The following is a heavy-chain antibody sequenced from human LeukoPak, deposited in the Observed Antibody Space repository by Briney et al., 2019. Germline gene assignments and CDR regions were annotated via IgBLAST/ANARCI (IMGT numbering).Heavy chain of an antibody. CDR2: ISSSSSTI. J-gene: IGHJ4*02. CDR3: ASPGASDY. V-gene: IGHV3-48*01. Sequence: GGSLRLSCAASGFTFSSYSMNWVRQAPGKGLEWVSYISSSSSTIYYADSVKGRFTISRDKAKNSLYLQMNSLRAEDTAVYYCASPGASDYWGQGTLVTVSS. D-gene: IGHD1-26*01. CDR1: GFTFSSYS.